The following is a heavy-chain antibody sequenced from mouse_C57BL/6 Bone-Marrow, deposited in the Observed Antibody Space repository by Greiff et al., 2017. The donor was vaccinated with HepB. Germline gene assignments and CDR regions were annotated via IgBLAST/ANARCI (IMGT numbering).Heavy chain of an antibody. CDR3: ASLTGSYAMDY. D-gene: IGHD4-1*01. CDR2: ISSGGSYT. V-gene: IGHV5-6*01. J-gene: IGHJ4*01. CDR1: GFTFSSYG. Sequence: EVKLVDSGGDLVKPGGSLKLSCAASGFTFSSYGMSWVRQTPDKRLEWVATISSGGSYTYYPDSVKGRFTISRDNAKNTLYLQMSSLKSEDTAMYYCASLTGSYAMDYWGQGTSVTVSS.